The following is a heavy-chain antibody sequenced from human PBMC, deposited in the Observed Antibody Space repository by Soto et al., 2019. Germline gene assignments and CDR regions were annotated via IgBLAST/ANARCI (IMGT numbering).Heavy chain of an antibody. Sequence: GGSLRLSCVGSGFNFGDYGMHWVRHTPGKGLEWVAVIGNDGAARFYGDSVKGRFSISRDNSRSTFYLQMNSLRPEGTAMYYCAKETIAVAGPNFFDFWGQGTQVTVSS. V-gene: IGHV3-30*18. CDR1: GFNFGDYG. CDR2: IGNDGAAR. CDR3: AKETIAVAGPNFFDF. J-gene: IGHJ4*02. D-gene: IGHD6-19*01.